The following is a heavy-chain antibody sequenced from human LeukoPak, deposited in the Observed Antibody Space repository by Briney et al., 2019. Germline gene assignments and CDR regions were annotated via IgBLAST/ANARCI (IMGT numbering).Heavy chain of an antibody. Sequence: GGSLRLSCAASGFSFGKYAMHWIRQVPGKGLEWVAGISWNSDKIVYADFGKGRFTISRDNAKNSLYLQMNSLRAEDTAVYYCASQRTTTVVTLAFDIWGQGTMVTVSS. CDR2: ISWNSDKI. D-gene: IGHD4-23*01. J-gene: IGHJ3*02. V-gene: IGHV3-9*01. CDR1: GFSFGKYA. CDR3: ASQRTTTVVTLAFDI.